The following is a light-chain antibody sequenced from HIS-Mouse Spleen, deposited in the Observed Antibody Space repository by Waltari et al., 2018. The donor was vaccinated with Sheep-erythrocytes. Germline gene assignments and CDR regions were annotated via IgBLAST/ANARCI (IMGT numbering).Light chain of an antibody. J-gene: IGLJ3*02. V-gene: IGLV2-23*01. CDR3: CSYAGSSTPWV. CDR2: EGS. Sequence: QSALTHPASVSGSPGLSTTISCTGTSSHGGRYNLSSWSQQHPGKAPKLMIYEGSKRPSGVSNRFSGSKSGNTASLTISGLQAEDEADYYCCSYAGSSTPWVFGGGTKLTVL. CDR1: SSHGGRYNL.